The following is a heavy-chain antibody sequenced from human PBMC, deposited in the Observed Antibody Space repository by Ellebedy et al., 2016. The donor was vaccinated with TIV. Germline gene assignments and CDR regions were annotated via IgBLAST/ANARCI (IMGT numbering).Heavy chain of an antibody. J-gene: IGHJ4*02. D-gene: IGHD2-2*02. CDR1: GFTFTDHY. V-gene: IGHV3-11*03. CDR3: ATTPDYTSGVRKGIEY. CDR2: ISGGGVDA. Sequence: GGSLRLXCAASGFTFTDHYMSWIRQTPGKGLEWVSYISGGGVDAHYADSVAGRFTISRDNAKNSLFLQMNSLTGEDTATYYCATTPDYTSGVRKGIEYWGQGPLVTVSS.